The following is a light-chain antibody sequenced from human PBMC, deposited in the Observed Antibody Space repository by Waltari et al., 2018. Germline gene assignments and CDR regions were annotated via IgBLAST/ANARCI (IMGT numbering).Light chain of an antibody. J-gene: IGKJ3*01. CDR3: QQGNTYPFT. CDR2: YAN. V-gene: IGKV1-13*02. CDR1: QGINSY. Sequence: IQMSQSPSSLSASVGDRVTITCRASQGINSYLNWYQQKPGKAPKLLIYYANSLASGVPSRFSGSGSGTEFTLTISSLQPEDFATYYCQQGNTYPFTFDPGTKLDVK.